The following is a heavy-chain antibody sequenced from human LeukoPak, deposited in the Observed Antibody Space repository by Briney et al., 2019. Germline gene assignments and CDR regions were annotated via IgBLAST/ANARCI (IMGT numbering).Heavy chain of an antibody. CDR2: ISGSGGST. J-gene: IGHJ3*02. CDR3: AKVQLDGDYEYFDI. CDR1: GFTFSSYS. V-gene: IGHV3-23*01. Sequence: GGSLRLSCAASGFTFSSYSMNWVRQAPGKGLEWVSAISGSGGSTYYADSVKGRFTISRDDSKNTLYLQMNSLRAEDTAVYYCAKVQLDGDYEYFDIWGQGTMVTVSS. D-gene: IGHD4-17*01.